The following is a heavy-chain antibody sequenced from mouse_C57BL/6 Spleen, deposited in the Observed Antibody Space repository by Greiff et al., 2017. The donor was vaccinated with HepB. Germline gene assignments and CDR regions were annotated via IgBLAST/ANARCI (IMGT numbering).Heavy chain of an antibody. J-gene: IGHJ2*01. CDR1: GFTFSIYG. CDR2: ISSGGSYT. Sequence: EVQRVESGGDLVKPGGSLKLSCAASGFTFSIYGMSWVRQTPDKRLEWVATISSGGSYTYYPDSVKGRFTISRDNAKNTLYLQMSSLKSEDTAMYYCARDRGSSYGGRYYFDYWGQGTTLTVSS. V-gene: IGHV5-6*01. D-gene: IGHD1-1*01. CDR3: ARDRGSSYGGRYYFDY.